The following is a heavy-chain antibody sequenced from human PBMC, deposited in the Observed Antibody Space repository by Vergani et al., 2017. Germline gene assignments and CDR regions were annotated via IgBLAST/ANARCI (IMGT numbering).Heavy chain of an antibody. CDR3: ATGGRYCSSTSCPKGDYYGMDV. CDR2: FDPEDGET. D-gene: IGHD2-2*01. J-gene: IGHJ6*02. V-gene: IGHV1-24*01. Sequence: QVQLVQSGAEVKKPGASVKVSCKVSGYTLTELSMHWVRQAPGKGLEWMGGFDPEDGETIYAQKFQGRVTMTEDTSTDTADMELSSLRSEDTAVYYCATGGRYCSSTSCPKGDYYGMDVWGQGTTVTVSS. CDR1: GYTLTELS.